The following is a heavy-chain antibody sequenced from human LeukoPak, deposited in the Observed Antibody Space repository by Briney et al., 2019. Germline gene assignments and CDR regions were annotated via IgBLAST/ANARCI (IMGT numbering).Heavy chain of an antibody. J-gene: IGHJ4*02. CDR3: ARQYGPGYSSTWYFDY. CDR1: GGSISSSAYS. CDR2: IYDSGNT. Sequence: SETLSLTCTVSGGSISSSAYSWGWIRQPPGKGLDWIGNIYDSGNTYYNPSLKSRVTISVDTSKNQFSLKLNSVTAADTAVYYCARQYGPGYSSTWYFDYSGLGTLVTVSS. D-gene: IGHD6-13*01. V-gene: IGHV4-39*01.